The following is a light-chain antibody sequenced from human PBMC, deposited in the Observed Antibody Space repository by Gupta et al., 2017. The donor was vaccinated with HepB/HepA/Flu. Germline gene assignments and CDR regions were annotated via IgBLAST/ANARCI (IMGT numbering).Light chain of an antibody. CDR1: SSDVGGYNY. V-gene: IGLV2-14*03. J-gene: IGLJ3*02. Sequence: QSALTQPAPVSGSPGQSITISCTGTSSDVGGYNYVSWYQQHPGKAPKRMIYDVSNRPSGVSNHFSGSKSGNTASLTISGLQAEDEADYYCSSYTSSSTVVFGGGTKLTVL. CDR2: DVS. CDR3: SSYTSSSTVV.